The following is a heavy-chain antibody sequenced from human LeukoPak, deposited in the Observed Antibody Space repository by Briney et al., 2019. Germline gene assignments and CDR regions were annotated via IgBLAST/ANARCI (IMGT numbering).Heavy chain of an antibody. Sequence: GRSLRLSCAASGFTFDDYAMHWVRQAPGKGLEWVSGISWNSGSIGYADSVKGRFTISRDNAKNSLYLQMNSLRAEDMALYYCAKGLSGSYYLAFDIWGQGTMVTVSS. J-gene: IGHJ3*02. V-gene: IGHV3-9*03. CDR1: GFTFDDYA. D-gene: IGHD1-26*01. CDR2: ISWNSGSI. CDR3: AKGLSGSYYLAFDI.